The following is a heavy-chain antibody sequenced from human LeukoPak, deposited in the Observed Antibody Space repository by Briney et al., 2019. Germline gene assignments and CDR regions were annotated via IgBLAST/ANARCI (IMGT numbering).Heavy chain of an antibody. CDR2: IHFNGNT. Sequence: SETLSLTCTVSGDSISNNYWSWIRQPAGKGLEWISRIHFNGNTDYNPSLKSRVTTSIDTPRYQFSLKLSPVTAADTAVFYCARDRGGSSWYNYYDAWGQGILVTVSS. J-gene: IGHJ4*02. CDR1: GDSISNNY. V-gene: IGHV4-4*07. D-gene: IGHD6-13*01. CDR3: ARDRGGSSWYNYYDA.